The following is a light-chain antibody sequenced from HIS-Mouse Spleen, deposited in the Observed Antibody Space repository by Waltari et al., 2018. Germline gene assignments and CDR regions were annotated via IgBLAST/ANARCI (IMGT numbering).Light chain of an antibody. V-gene: IGLV3-21*03. J-gene: IGLJ2*01. Sequence: SYVLTQPPSVSVAPGKTARITCGGNNLGSKSGHWYQQTPGQAPVLVVYDDSDRPSGIPERFSGSNSGNTATLTISRVEAGDEADYYCQVWDSSSDHHVVFGGGTKLTVL. CDR2: DDS. CDR3: QVWDSSSDHHVV. CDR1: NLGSKS.